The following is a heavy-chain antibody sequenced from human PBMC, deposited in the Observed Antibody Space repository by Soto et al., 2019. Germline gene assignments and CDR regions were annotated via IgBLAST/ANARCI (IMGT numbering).Heavy chain of an antibody. V-gene: IGHV1-18*01. CDR1: GYTFTSYG. CDR3: ARLQSGYDFAY. Sequence: QVQLVQSGAEVKKPGASVKVSCKASGYTFTSYGINWVRQAPGQGLEWMGWISAYNGNTHYAQKLQGRVTMTTDTSTSKPYMELRSLRSDDTAVYYCARLQSGYDFAYWGQGPLVTVSS. CDR2: ISAYNGNT. D-gene: IGHD5-12*01. J-gene: IGHJ4*02.